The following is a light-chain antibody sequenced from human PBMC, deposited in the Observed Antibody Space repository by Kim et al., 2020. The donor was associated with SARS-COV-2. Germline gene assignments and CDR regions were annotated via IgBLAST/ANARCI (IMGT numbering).Light chain of an antibody. CDR1: QSVRSRY. V-gene: IGKV3-20*01. CDR3: QQYGSSPRT. CDR2: GAS. J-gene: IGKJ1*01. Sequence: EIVLTQSPGTLSLSPGERATLSCRASQSVRSRYLAWYQQKPGQAPRLLIYGASSRAAGIPDRFSGSGSGTDFIFTISRLEPEDFALYYCQQYGSSPRTFGQGTKVEIK.